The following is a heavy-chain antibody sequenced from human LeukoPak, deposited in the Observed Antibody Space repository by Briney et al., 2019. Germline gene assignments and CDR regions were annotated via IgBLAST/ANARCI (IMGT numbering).Heavy chain of an antibody. J-gene: IGHJ4*02. CDR2: ISSSSTI. CDR1: GFTFSSYS. V-gene: IGHV3-48*01. D-gene: IGHD6-13*01. CDR3: AREAAAGEIDY. Sequence: PGGSLRLSCAASGFTFSSYSMNWVRQAPGKGLEWVSYISSSSTIYYADSVKGRFTISRDNAKNSLYLQMNSLRAEDTAVYYCAREAAAGEIDYWGQGTLVTVSS.